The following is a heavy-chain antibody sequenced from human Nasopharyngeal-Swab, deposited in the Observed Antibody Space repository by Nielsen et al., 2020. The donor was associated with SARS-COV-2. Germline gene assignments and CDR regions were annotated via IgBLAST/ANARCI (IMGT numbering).Heavy chain of an antibody. CDR2: IYSGGST. CDR3: AGPSYYDFWSGYHFDY. D-gene: IGHD3-3*01. Sequence: GESLKISCAASGFTVSSNYMSWVRQAPGKGLEWVSVIYSGGSTYYADSVKGRFTTSRDNSKNTLYLQMNSLRAEDTAVYYCAGPSYYDFWSGYHFDYWGQGTLVTVSS. J-gene: IGHJ4*02. V-gene: IGHV3-66*01. CDR1: GFTVSSNY.